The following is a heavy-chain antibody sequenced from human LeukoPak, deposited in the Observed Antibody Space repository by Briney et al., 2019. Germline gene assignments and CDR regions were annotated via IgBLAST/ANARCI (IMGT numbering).Heavy chain of an antibody. CDR2: IGGSAYST. Sequence: PGGSLRLSCAASGFTFSSYAMTWVRQAPGKGLEWISAIGGSAYSTSYADSVKGRFTISRDNSKNTLYLQMNSLRAEDTAIYYCARNTSGFKLGDAFDIWGQGTMVTVSS. CDR1: GFTFSSYA. J-gene: IGHJ3*02. CDR3: ARNTSGFKLGDAFDI. V-gene: IGHV3-23*01. D-gene: IGHD3-22*01.